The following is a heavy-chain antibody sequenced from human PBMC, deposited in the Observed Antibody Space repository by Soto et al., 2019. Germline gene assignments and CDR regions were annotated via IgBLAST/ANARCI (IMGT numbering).Heavy chain of an antibody. CDR2: ISSRGTVK. J-gene: IGHJ5*02. D-gene: IGHD3-16*02. Sequence: PGGSLRLSCTASGVTFSNYEMDGVRQAPGKGLEWVSYISSRGTVKYNADSVKGRFTISRDNAKNSLYLQMNSLRAEDTAVYYCTRYRWFDAWGQGTLVTVSS. V-gene: IGHV3-48*03. CDR1: GVTFSNYE. CDR3: TRYRWFDA.